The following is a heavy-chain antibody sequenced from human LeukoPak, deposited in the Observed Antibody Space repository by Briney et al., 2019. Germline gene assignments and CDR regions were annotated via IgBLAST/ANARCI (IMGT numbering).Heavy chain of an antibody. CDR1: GFTFSIHG. CDR2: ISGSETVT. V-gene: IGHV3-48*02. CDR3: ARDPVWAGYYYYGMDV. D-gene: IGHD7-27*01. J-gene: IGHJ6*02. Sequence: GGSLRLSCAASGFTFSIHGMNWVRQAPGKGLEWVSYISGSETVTYYADSVKGRFRNSRDNAENSLYLQMNSLRDEDTAMYYCARDPVWAGYYYYGMDVWGQGTTVTVSS.